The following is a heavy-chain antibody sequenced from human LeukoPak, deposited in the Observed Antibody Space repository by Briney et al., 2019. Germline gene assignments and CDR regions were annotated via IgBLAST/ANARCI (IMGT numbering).Heavy chain of an antibody. V-gene: IGHV4-34*01. CDR2: INHSGST. Sequence: SETLSLTCAVYGGSFSGYYWSWIRQPPGKGLEWIGEINHSGSTNYNPSLKSRVTISVDTSKNQFSLKLSSVTAADTAVYYCARDLWGSGIDNRGQGTLVTVSS. CDR1: GGSFSGYY. D-gene: IGHD3-10*01. CDR3: ARDLWGSGIDN. J-gene: IGHJ4*02.